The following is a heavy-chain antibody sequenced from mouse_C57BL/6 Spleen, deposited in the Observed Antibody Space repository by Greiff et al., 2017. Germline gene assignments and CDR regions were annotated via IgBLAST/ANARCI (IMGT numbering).Heavy chain of an antibody. Sequence: QVQLKESGPGLVAPSQSLSITCTVSGFSLTSYGVDWVRQSPGKGLEWLGVIWGVGSTNYNSALKSRLSISKDNSKSQVFLKMNSLQTDDTAMYYCASLFVDYYGSRRTAMDYWGQGTSVTVSS. CDR3: ASLFVDYYGSRRTAMDY. CDR2: IWGVGST. D-gene: IGHD1-1*01. CDR1: GFSLTSYG. V-gene: IGHV2-6*01. J-gene: IGHJ4*01.